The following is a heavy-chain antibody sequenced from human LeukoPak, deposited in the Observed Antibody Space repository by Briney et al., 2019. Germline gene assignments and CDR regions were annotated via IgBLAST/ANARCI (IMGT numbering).Heavy chain of an antibody. CDR2: IIPIFGTA. CDR3: ARVNHSSSSGGAFDI. J-gene: IGHJ3*02. Sequence: SVKVSCKASGGTFSSYAVSWVRQAPGQGLEWMGGIIPIFGTANYAQKFQGRVTITTDESTSTAYMELSSLRSEDTAVYYCARVNHSSSSGGAFDIWGQGTMVTVSS. CDR1: GGTFSSYA. V-gene: IGHV1-69*05. D-gene: IGHD6-6*01.